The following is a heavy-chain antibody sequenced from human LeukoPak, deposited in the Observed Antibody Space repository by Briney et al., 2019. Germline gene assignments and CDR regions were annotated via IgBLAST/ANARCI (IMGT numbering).Heavy chain of an antibody. V-gene: IGHV4-30-4*07. Sequence: PSETLSLTCGVSGGSISSGDYSWSWIRQPPGKGLEWIGYIYYTGSTQYNPSLKSRVTMSLDKSKNQLSLKLMSVTAADTAVYYCARDNVSCRGIRCYPEYYFDSWGQGTLVTVSS. CDR2: IYYTGST. CDR3: ARDNVSCRGIRCYPEYYFDS. J-gene: IGHJ4*02. D-gene: IGHD2-15*01. CDR1: GGSISSGDYS.